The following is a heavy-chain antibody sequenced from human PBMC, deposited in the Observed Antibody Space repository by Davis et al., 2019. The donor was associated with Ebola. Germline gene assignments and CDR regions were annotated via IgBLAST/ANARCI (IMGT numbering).Heavy chain of an antibody. V-gene: IGHV3-7*03. CDR1: GFTFSSNW. CDR3: ARGSRNMDV. Sequence: GESPKTSCAASGFTFSSNWMHWVRQAPGQGLEWVAKIKEDGSEKLEVDSVKGRFTISRDNAKDSLYLQMKRLRAEDTAVYYCARGSRNMDVWGQGTTVTVSS. CDR2: IKEDGSEK. J-gene: IGHJ6*02.